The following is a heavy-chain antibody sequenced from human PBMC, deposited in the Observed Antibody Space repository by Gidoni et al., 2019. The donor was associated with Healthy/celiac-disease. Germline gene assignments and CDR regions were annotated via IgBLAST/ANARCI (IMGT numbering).Heavy chain of an antibody. V-gene: IGHV3-43*01. J-gene: IGHJ4*02. CDR3: AKSSTPYTVTKEGGLDY. CDR1: GFTFDDYT. Sequence: EVQLVESGGVVVQPGGSLRLSCAASGFTFDDYTMHWVRQAPGKGLEWVSLISWDGGSTYYADSVKGRFTISRDNSKNSLYLQMNSLRTEDTALYYCAKSSTPYTVTKEGGLDYWGQGTLVTVSS. D-gene: IGHD4-17*01. CDR2: ISWDGGST.